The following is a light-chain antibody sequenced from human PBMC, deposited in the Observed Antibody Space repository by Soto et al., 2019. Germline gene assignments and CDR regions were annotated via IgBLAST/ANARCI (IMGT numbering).Light chain of an antibody. Sequence: EIVFTQSPATLSLSPGERATLSCRASQSVSSYLAWYQQKPGQAPRLLIYDASNRPTDIPARFSGSGSGTDLTITISRLEPEDSEVYDCQQYNRWLWTFGQGTKVDIK. CDR3: QQYNRWLWT. V-gene: IGKV3-11*01. CDR2: DAS. J-gene: IGKJ1*01. CDR1: QSVSSY.